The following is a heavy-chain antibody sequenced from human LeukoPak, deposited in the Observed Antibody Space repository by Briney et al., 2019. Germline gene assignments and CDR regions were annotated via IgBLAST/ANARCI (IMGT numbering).Heavy chain of an antibody. CDR2: FDPEDGET. V-gene: IGHV1-24*01. Sequence: ASVKVSCKVSGYTLTELSMHWVRQAPGKGLEWMGGFDPEDGETIYAQKFQGRVTITADESTSTAYMELSSLRSEDTAVYYCARRRDGYNYDYFDYWGQGTLVTVSS. CDR3: ARRRDGYNYDYFDY. J-gene: IGHJ4*02. D-gene: IGHD5-24*01. CDR1: GYTLTELS.